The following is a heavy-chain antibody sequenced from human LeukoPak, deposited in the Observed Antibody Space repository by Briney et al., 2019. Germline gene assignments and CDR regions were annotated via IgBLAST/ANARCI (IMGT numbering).Heavy chain of an antibody. J-gene: IGHJ4*02. V-gene: IGHV3-15*01. CDR3: TTPGVGASLFDY. Sequence: GGSLRLSCAASGFTFNKAWMYWVRQAPGKGLEWVGRIKSKTDGGTTDYAAPVKGRFTISRDDSKNTLYLQMNSLETEDTALYYWTTPGVGASLFDYWGPGTLVTVSS. CDR2: IKSKTDGGTT. CDR1: GFTFNKAW. D-gene: IGHD1-26*01.